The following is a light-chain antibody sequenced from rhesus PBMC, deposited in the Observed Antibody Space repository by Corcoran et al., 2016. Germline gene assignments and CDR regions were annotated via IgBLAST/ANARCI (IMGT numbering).Light chain of an antibody. V-gene: IGKV1-69*01. CDR3: QQHEKSPLT. CDR2: QAS. J-gene: IGKJ4*01. Sequence: DIQMTQSPSSLSASVGDRVTITCRASQGISNWLAWYQQKPGKAPKLLIYQASNLDTGGPSRFSGSGSGTDFTLTISSLQPEDSATDYCQQHEKSPLTFGGGTKVEIK. CDR1: QGISNW.